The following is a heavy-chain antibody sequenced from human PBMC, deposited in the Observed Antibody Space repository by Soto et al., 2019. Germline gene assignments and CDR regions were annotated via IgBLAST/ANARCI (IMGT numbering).Heavy chain of an antibody. CDR1: GDSVSSHSYY. Sequence: QVQLQESGPGLVKPSETLSLTCTVSGDSVSSHSYYWTWIRPPPGKGLEWLGYIYSSGSTNYNPSLKSRVTISLDTSSNQFSLELTSVTAADTAVYYCARDVRGYSRAFDYWGQGTLVTVSS. CDR2: IYSSGST. J-gene: IGHJ4*02. V-gene: IGHV4-61*01. CDR3: ARDVRGYSRAFDY. D-gene: IGHD5-18*01.